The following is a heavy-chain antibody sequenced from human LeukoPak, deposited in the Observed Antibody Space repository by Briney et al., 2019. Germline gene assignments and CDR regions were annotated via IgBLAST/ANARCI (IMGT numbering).Heavy chain of an antibody. CDR3: ASVGVMDY. CDR2: ISSSSSYI. CDR1: GFTFSSYS. Sequence: GRSLRLSCAASGFTFSSYSMNWVRQAPGKGLEWVSSISSSSSYIYYADSVKGRFTISRDNAKNSLYLQMNSLRAEDTAVYYCASVGVMDYWGQGTLVTASS. V-gene: IGHV3-21*01. J-gene: IGHJ4*02. D-gene: IGHD3-16*01.